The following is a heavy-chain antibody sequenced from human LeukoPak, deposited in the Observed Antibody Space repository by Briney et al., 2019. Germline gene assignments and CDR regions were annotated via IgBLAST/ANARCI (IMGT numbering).Heavy chain of an antibody. CDR2: TSSSTSYI. CDR1: GFTFSSYS. V-gene: IGHV3-21*01. Sequence: AGGSLRLSRAASGFTFSSYSMNWVRQAPGEGLGWVSSTSSSTSYIYYADSVKGRFTISRDNAKNSLYLQMNSLRAEDMAVYYCATVRGCGGDCYYLDYWGQGTLVTVSS. CDR3: ATVRGCGGDCYYLDY. D-gene: IGHD2-21*02. J-gene: IGHJ4*02.